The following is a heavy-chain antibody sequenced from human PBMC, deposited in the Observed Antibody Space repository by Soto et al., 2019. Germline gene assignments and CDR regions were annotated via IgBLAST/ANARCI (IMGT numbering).Heavy chain of an antibody. CDR3: ARVNYDSSGYHSPSYWYFDL. Sequence: QVQLVQSGAEVKKPGSSVKVSCKASGGTFSSYAISWVRQAPGQGLEWMGGIIPIFGTANYAQKFQGRVKITADESTSTAYMELSSLRSEDTAVYYCARVNYDSSGYHSPSYWYFDLWGRGTMVTVSS. J-gene: IGHJ2*01. CDR1: GGTFSSYA. CDR2: IIPIFGTA. D-gene: IGHD3-22*01. V-gene: IGHV1-69*01.